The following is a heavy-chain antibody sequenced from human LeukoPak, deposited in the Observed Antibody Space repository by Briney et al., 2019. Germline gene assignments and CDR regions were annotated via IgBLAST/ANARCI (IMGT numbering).Heavy chain of an antibody. CDR1: GFAVRSNY. CDR3: AGRITGYSSGYVF. V-gene: IGHV3-53*01. J-gene: IGHJ4*02. Sequence: GGSLRLSCATSGFAVRSNYMSWVRQSPGKGLEWVSLINSGDSTYYADSVKGRFTISRDTSKNTLFLQMNNLRGEDTAIYYCAGRITGYSSGYVFWGQGTLVTVSS. D-gene: IGHD5-18*01. CDR2: INSGDST.